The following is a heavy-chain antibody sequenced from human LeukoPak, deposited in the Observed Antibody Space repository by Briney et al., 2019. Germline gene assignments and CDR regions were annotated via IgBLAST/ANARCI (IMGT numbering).Heavy chain of an antibody. V-gene: IGHV3-23*01. CDR2: ISASGGGT. D-gene: IGHD6-19*01. CDR1: GFTFSSFA. CDR3: AKSSSGWWSFDY. J-gene: IGHJ4*02. Sequence: HSGGSLRPSCAASGFTFSSFAMSWVRQAPGKGLQWVSGISASGGGTYYADSVKGRFTISRDTSKNTVSLQMNSLRAEDTAVYYCAKSSSGWWSFDYWGQGTLVSVFS.